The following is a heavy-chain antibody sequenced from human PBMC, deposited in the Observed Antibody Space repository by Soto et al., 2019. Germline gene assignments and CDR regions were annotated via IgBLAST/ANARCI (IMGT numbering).Heavy chain of an antibody. D-gene: IGHD1-1*01. CDR3: ARNTTPPPHY. V-gene: IGHV3-23*01. J-gene: IGHJ4*02. CDR1: GFTFSNYA. CDR2: ISSSGDSP. Sequence: EVQLLESGGGLVQPGGSLRLSCAASGFTFSNYAMSWVRQAPGKGLEWVSAISSSGDSPYYADSVKGRFTVSRDNSKNTLYLKMNSLRVEDTAIYYCARNTTPPPHYWGQGTLVTVSS.